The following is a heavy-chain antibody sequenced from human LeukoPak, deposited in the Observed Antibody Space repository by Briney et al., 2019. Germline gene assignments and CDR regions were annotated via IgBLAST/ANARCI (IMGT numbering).Heavy chain of an antibody. D-gene: IGHD2-2*02. CDR2: INHSGST. V-gene: IGHV4-34*01. J-gene: IGHJ4*02. Sequence: PSETLSLTCAVYGGSFSGYYWSWIHQPPGKGLEWIGEINHSGSTNYNPSLKSRVTLSVDTSKNQFSLKLSSVTAADTAVYYCARGTPYFVVVPAAINYFDYWGQGTLITVSS. CDR3: ARGTPYFVVVPAAINYFDY. CDR1: GGSFSGYY.